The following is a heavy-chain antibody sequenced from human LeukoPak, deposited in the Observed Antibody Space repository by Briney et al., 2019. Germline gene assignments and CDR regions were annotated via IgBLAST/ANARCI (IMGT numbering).Heavy chain of an antibody. V-gene: IGHV1-2*02. CDR1: GYTFTDYY. J-gene: IGHJ4*02. CDR2: INPNSGGT. CDR3: ARGLLNPKRLGY. D-gene: IGHD1-14*01. Sequence: ASVKVSCXASGYTFTDYYMHWVRQARGQGLEWMGWINPNSGGTNYAQKFQGRVTMTRDTSISTAYMELSRLRSDDTAVYYCARGLLNPKRLGYWGQGTLVTVSS.